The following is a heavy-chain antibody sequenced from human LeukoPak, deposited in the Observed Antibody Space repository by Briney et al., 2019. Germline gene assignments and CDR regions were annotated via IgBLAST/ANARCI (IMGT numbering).Heavy chain of an antibody. J-gene: IGHJ5*02. CDR1: GGSISRGGYY. CDR2: IYYSGST. Sequence: PSETLSLTCTVSGGSISRGGYYWSWIRQHPGKGLEWIGYIYYSGSTHYNPSLKSRVTISVDTSKNQFSLKLSSVTAADTAVYYCARDMTDWWFDPWGQGTLVTVSS. CDR3: ARDMTDWWFDP. V-gene: IGHV4-31*03. D-gene: IGHD3-9*01.